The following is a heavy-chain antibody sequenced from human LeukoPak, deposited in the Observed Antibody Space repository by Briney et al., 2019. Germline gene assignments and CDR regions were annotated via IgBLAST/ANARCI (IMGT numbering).Heavy chain of an antibody. CDR3: ASPPIYGDYTDWYFDL. V-gene: IGHV4-34*01. J-gene: IGHJ2*01. CDR2: INHSGST. Sequence: PSETLSLTCAVYGGSFSGYYWSWIRQPPGKGLEWIGEINHSGSTNYNPSLKSRVSSSVDTSKNQFSLKLSSVTAADTAVYYCASPPIYGDYTDWYFDLWGRGTLVTVSS. CDR1: GGSFSGYY. D-gene: IGHD4-17*01.